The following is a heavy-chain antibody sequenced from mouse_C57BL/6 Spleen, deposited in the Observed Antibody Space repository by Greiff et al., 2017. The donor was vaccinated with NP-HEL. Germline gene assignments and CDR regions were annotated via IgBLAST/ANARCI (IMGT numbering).Heavy chain of an antibody. Sequence: QVQLQQPGAELVRPGSSVKLSCKASGYTFTSYWMDWVKQRPGQGLEWIGNIYPSDSETHYNQKFKDKATLTVAKASSTAYMQLSSLTSEDSAGYYCALYYGSSYYAMDYWGQGTSVTVSS. V-gene: IGHV1-61*01. CDR3: ALYYGSSYYAMDY. J-gene: IGHJ4*01. D-gene: IGHD1-1*01. CDR1: GYTFTSYW. CDR2: IYPSDSET.